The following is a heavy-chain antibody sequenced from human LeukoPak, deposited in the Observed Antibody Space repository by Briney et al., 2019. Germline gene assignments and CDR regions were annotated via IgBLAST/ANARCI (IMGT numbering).Heavy chain of an antibody. Sequence: GGSLRLSRAASGFTFTSYAMSWVRQAPGKGLEWVSAISGSGGNTYYADSVKGRFTISRDNSKNTMSLQMNSLRVEDTAIYYCAKDIQLSTWGLGTRVTVSS. CDR2: ISGSGGNT. CDR3: AKDIQLST. CDR1: GFTFTSYA. V-gene: IGHV3-23*01. J-gene: IGHJ3*01. D-gene: IGHD5-24*01.